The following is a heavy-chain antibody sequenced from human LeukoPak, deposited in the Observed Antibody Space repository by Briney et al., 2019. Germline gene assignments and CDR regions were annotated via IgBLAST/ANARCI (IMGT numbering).Heavy chain of an antibody. Sequence: ASVKVSCKASGYTFTSYGISWVRQAPGQGLEWMGWISAYNGNTNYAQKLQGRVTMTTDTSTSTAYMELRSLRSDDTAVYYCARDYPSDYYDILTGSGDYWGQGTLVTVSS. J-gene: IGHJ4*02. D-gene: IGHD3-9*01. CDR2: ISAYNGNT. CDR3: ARDYPSDYYDILTGSGDY. V-gene: IGHV1-18*01. CDR1: GYTFTSYG.